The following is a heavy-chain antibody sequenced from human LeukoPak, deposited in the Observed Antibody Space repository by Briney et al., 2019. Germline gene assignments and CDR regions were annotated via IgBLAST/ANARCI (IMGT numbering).Heavy chain of an antibody. D-gene: IGHD3-22*01. CDR2: ISSSSSYI. J-gene: IGHJ1*01. CDR1: GFTFSFFG. CDR3: ARAYYDSSGYYYEGYFQD. V-gene: IGHV3-21*01. Sequence: PGGSLRLSCAASGFTFSFFGMNWVRQAPGKGLECVSSISSSSSYIYYADSVKGRFTISRDNAKNSLYLQMNSLRDEDTAVYYCARAYYDSSGYYYEGYFQDWGQGTLVTVSS.